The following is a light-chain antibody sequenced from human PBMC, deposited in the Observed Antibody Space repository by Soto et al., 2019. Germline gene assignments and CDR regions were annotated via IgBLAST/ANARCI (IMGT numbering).Light chain of an antibody. CDR1: QSVSNN. CDR2: GAS. CDR3: QQYNNWPLT. J-gene: IGKJ4*01. Sequence: ERVMTQSPATLSVSPGERATLSCTASQSVSNNLAWYQQKPGQPPRLLIDGASTRATGVPARFSGSGSGTEFTITISSLQSEDFGIYYCQQYNNWPLTFGGGTKVEMK. V-gene: IGKV3-15*01.